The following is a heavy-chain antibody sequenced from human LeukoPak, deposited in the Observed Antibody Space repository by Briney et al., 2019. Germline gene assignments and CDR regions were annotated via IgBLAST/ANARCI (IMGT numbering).Heavy chain of an antibody. CDR1: GFTFDDYA. D-gene: IGHD3-22*01. Sequence: GGSLRLSCAASGFTFDDYAMHWVRQAPGKGLEWVSLISGDGGSTYYADSVKGRFTNSRDNSKNSLYLQMNSLRTEDTALYYCAKDMAVITMIVVVTYAFDIWGQGTMVTVSS. CDR2: ISGDGGST. V-gene: IGHV3-43*02. CDR3: AKDMAVITMIVVVTYAFDI. J-gene: IGHJ3*02.